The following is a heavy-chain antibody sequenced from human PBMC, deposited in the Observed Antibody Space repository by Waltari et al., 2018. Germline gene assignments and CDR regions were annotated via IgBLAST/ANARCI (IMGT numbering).Heavy chain of an antibody. J-gene: IGHJ4*02. CDR1: GFTFSSYW. Sequence: EVQLVESGGGLVQPGGSLRLSCAASGFTFSSYWMSWVRQAPGKGLEWVANIKQDGSEKYYVDSVKGRFTISRDNAKNSLYLQMNSLRAEDTAVYYCARDSGYSGYDLSDYWGQGTLVTVSS. CDR3: ARDSGYSGYDLSDY. CDR2: IKQDGSEK. D-gene: IGHD5-12*01. V-gene: IGHV3-7*01.